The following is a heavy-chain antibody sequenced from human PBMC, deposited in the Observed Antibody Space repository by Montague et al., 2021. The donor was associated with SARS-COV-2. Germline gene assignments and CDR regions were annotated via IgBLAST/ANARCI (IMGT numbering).Heavy chain of an antibody. CDR3: ARQLTSYCSTNKCYPYYFDD. CDR2: ISYAGRT. D-gene: IGHD2-8*01. V-gene: IGHV4-39*01. Sequence: SETLSLTCTVSGGSISSPGYYCGWIRQSPGKVLEFIGSISYAGRTYYNPSLRSLVSFSMDTSKNHFSLILYSVTAADTAVYFCARQLTSYCSTNKCYPYYFDDWGQGALVTVSS. CDR1: GGSISSPGYY. J-gene: IGHJ4*02.